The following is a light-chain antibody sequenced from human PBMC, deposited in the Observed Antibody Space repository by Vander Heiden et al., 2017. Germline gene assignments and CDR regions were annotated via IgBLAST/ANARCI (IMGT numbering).Light chain of an antibody. CDR3: QQSDSTPQT. V-gene: IGKV1-39*01. Sequence: IQMTQSPSSLSASVGDRVTITCRASQSISSYLNWYQQKPGKAPKLLIYAASSLQSGVPSRFSGSGSGTDFTLTISRLQPEDFATYYCQQSDSTPQTFGDGTKVDIK. CDR2: AAS. J-gene: IGKJ3*01. CDR1: QSISSY.